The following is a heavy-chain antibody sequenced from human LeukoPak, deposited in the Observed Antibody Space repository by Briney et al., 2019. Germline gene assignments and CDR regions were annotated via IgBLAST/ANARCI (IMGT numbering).Heavy chain of an antibody. CDR3: ARSVATIGDDY. CDR2: INHSGST. D-gene: IGHD5-12*01. Sequence: PSETLSLTCAVYGGSFSANYWSWIRQPPGKGLEWIGEINHSGSTNYNPSLKSRVTISVDTSKNQFSLKLSSVTAADTAVYYCARSVATIGDDYWGQGTLVTVSS. J-gene: IGHJ4*02. V-gene: IGHV4-34*01. CDR1: GGSFSANY.